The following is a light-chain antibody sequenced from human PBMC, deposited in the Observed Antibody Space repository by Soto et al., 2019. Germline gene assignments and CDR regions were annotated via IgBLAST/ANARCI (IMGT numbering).Light chain of an antibody. J-gene: IGLJ1*01. V-gene: IGLV2-14*01. CDR3: VSYATSTTLYV. CDR2: EVT. CDR1: SSDVGSFNY. Sequence: QSALTQPASVSGSAGQSITISCTATSSDVGSFNYVSWYQHHPGKAPKLMIYEVTSRPSGVSNRFSGSKSGNTASLTISGLXAEDEAAYYCVSYATSTTLYVFGSGTKVTVL.